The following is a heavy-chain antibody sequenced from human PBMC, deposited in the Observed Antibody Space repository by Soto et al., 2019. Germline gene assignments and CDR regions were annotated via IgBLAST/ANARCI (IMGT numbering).Heavy chain of an antibody. CDR3: AKDSRFAMVRGVSIPPGY. J-gene: IGHJ4*02. D-gene: IGHD3-10*01. CDR1: GFTFSNYA. V-gene: IGHV3-23*01. CDR2: ISGSDGST. Sequence: EVQLLESGGGLVQPGGSLTLSCVASGFTFSNYAMSWVRQAPGKGLEWVSAISGSDGSTYYADSVKGRFTISRDNSKNTLYRHMNGLGAEDTAVYDCAKDSRFAMVRGVSIPPGYWGQGTLVTVS.